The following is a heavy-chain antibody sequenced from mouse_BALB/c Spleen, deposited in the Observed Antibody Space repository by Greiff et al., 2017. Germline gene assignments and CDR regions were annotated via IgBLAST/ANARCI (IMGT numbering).Heavy chain of an antibody. CDR1: GYSITSDYA. V-gene: IGHV3-2*02. CDR2: ISYSGST. Sequence: EVQGVESGPGLVKPSQSLSLTCTVTGYSITSDYAWNWIRQFPGNTLEWMGYISYSGSTSYNPSLKSRISITRDTSKNQFFLQLNSVTTEDTATYYCARSKRTVAWFAYWGQGTLVTVSA. CDR3: ARSKRTVAWFAY. J-gene: IGHJ3*01.